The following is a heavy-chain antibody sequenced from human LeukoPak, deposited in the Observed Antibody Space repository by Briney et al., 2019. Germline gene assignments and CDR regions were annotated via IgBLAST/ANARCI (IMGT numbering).Heavy chain of an antibody. V-gene: IGHV1-2*02. CDR1: GYTFTGYY. D-gene: IGHD3-9*01. CDR3: ARVYRYFDSARDYYGMDV. CDR2: INPNSGGT. Sequence: ASVKVSCKASGYTFTGYYMHWVRQAPGQGLEWMGWINPNSGGTNYAQKFQGRVTMTRDTSISTAYMELSRLRSDDTAVYYCARVYRYFDSARDYYGMDVWGQRTTVTVSS. J-gene: IGHJ6*02.